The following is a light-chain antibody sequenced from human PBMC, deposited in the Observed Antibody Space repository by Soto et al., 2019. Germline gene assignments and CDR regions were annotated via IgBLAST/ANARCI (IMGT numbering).Light chain of an antibody. CDR3: TSSTSGSLYV. CDR2: NVS. CDR1: SSDVGGYNY. V-gene: IGLV2-14*01. Sequence: QSALTQAASVSGSPGQSITISCTGTSSDVGGYNYVSWYQQFPGKVPKLLIYNVSNRPSGVSNRFSGSKSGNRASLTISGLQAEDEADYFCTSSTSGSLYVFGTGTKLTVL. J-gene: IGLJ1*01.